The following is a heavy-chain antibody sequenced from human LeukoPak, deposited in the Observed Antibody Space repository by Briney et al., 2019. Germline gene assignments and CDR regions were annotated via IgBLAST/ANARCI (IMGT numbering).Heavy chain of an antibody. V-gene: IGHV4-4*07. CDR3: ATNSYYGSGNYFDY. CDR2: IYTSGST. D-gene: IGHD3-10*01. CDR1: GGSISTYY. J-gene: IGHJ4*02. Sequence: SETLSLTCTVSGGSISTYYWSWIRQPAGKGLEWIGRIYTSGSTNYNPSLESRVTISVDKSKNQFSLKLSSVTAADTAVYYCATNSYYGSGNYFDYWGQGTLVTVSS.